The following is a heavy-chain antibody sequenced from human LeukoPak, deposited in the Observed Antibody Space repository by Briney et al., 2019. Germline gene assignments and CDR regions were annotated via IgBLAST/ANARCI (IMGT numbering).Heavy chain of an antibody. J-gene: IGHJ4*02. V-gene: IGHV3-21*01. CDR2: ISSSSSYI. Sequence: GGSLRLSCAASGFTFSSYSMNWVRQAPGKGLEWVSSISSSSSYIYYADSVKGRFTISRDNAKNSLYLQMNSLRAEDTAVYYCARRRDGYNLGFDYWGQGTLVTVSS. CDR1: GFTFSSYS. CDR3: ARRRDGYNLGFDY. D-gene: IGHD5-24*01.